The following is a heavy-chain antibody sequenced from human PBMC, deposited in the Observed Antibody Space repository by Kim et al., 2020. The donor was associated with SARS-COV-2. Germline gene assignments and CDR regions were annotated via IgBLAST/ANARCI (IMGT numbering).Heavy chain of an antibody. Sequence: SRKSRVTISVDTSKNQFSLKLSSVTAADTAVYYCARDSYSSGWYYWYFDLWGRGTLVTVSS. D-gene: IGHD6-19*01. CDR3: ARDSYSSGWYYWYFDL. J-gene: IGHJ2*01. V-gene: IGHV4-59*01.